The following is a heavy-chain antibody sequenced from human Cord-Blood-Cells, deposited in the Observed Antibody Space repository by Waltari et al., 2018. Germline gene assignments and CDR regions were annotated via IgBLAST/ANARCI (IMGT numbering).Heavy chain of an antibody. J-gene: IGHJ4*02. CDR2: FDPEEGET. CDR1: GYTLTELS. D-gene: IGHD3-10*01. V-gene: IGHV1-24*01. Sequence: QVQLVQSGAEVKKPGASVKVSCKVSGYTLTELSMHWVRQAPGKGLEWMGGFDPEEGETSYAQKVQGRVTMTEDTSTDTAYMELSSLRSEDTAVYYCATSLDAPYGFDYWGQGTLVTVSS. CDR3: ATSLDAPYGFDY.